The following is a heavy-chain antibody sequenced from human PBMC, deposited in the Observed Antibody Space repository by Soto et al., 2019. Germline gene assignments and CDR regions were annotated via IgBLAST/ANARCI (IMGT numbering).Heavy chain of an antibody. CDR3: AKEKGYSRSWFEFDY. J-gene: IGHJ4*02. CDR1: GFTFSSYA. Sequence: EVQLLESGGGLVQPGGSLRLSCAASGFTFSSYAMSWVRQAPGKGLEWVSAFSGSGGSTYYADSVKGRFTISRDNSKNTLYLQMNGLRAEDTAVYYCAKEKGYSRSWFEFDYWGQGTLVTVSS. CDR2: FSGSGGST. V-gene: IGHV3-23*01. D-gene: IGHD6-13*01.